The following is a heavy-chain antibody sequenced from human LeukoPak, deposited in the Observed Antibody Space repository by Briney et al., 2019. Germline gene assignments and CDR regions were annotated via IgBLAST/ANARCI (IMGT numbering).Heavy chain of an antibody. D-gene: IGHD2/OR15-2a*01. V-gene: IGHV4-39*07. Sequence: SETLSLTCTVSGGSISSSRYYWGWIRQPPGKGLEWIGEINHSGSTNYNPSLKSRVTISVDTSKNQFSLKLSSVTAADTAVYYCARGKSIDYWGQGTLVTVSS. CDR2: INHSGST. J-gene: IGHJ4*02. CDR1: GGSISSSRYY. CDR3: ARGKSIDY.